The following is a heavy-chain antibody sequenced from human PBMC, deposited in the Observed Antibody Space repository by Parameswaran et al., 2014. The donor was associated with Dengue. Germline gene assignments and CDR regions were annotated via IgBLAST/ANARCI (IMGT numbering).Heavy chain of an antibody. V-gene: IGHV3-21*01. Sequence: VRQAPGKGLEWVSSISSSSSYIYYADSVKGRFTISRDNAKNSLYLQMNSLRAEDTAVYYCARDVIVPAAKYYFDYWGQGTLVTVSS. J-gene: IGHJ4*02. CDR3: ARDVIVPAAKYYFDY. D-gene: IGHD2-2*01. CDR2: ISSSSSYI.